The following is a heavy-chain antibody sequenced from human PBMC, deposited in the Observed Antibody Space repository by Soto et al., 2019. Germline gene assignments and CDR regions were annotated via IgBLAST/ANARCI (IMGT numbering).Heavy chain of an antibody. Sequence: EVQLLESGGGLVQPGGSLRLSYAASGFSFSTYALTWVRQAPGKGLEWVSAISGNGHATFYADSVKGRFTISRDNSKNTVYLQMDSLRPEDTAVYYCAKNWGGLEYWGQGTLVTVSS. CDR3: AKNWGGLEY. D-gene: IGHD7-27*01. V-gene: IGHV3-23*01. CDR1: GFSFSTYA. CDR2: ISGNGHAT. J-gene: IGHJ4*02.